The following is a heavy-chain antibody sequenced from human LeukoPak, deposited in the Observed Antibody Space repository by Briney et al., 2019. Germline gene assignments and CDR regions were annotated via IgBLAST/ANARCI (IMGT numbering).Heavy chain of an antibody. D-gene: IGHD6-19*01. Sequence: SETLSLTCTVSGGSISSYYWSWIRQPPGKGLEWIGYIYYSGSTNYNPSLKSRVTISVDTSENQFSLKLSSVTAADTAVYYCARETPVAGTDYWGQGTLVTVSS. V-gene: IGHV4-59*01. CDR2: IYYSGST. CDR1: GGSISSYY. CDR3: ARETPVAGTDY. J-gene: IGHJ4*02.